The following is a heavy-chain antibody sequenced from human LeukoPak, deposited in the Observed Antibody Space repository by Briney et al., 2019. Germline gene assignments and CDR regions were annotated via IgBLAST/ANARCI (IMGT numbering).Heavy chain of an antibody. CDR3: ARDLDFWSGYYNWFDP. CDR1: GFTFSSYS. D-gene: IGHD3-3*01. J-gene: IGHJ5*02. CDR2: ISSSSSYI. V-gene: IGHV3-21*01. Sequence: PGGSLRPSCAASGFTFSSYSMNWVRQAPGKGLEWVSSISSSSSYIYYADSVKGRFTISRDNAKNSLCLQMNSLRAEDTAVYYCARDLDFWSGYYNWFDPWGQGTLVTVSS.